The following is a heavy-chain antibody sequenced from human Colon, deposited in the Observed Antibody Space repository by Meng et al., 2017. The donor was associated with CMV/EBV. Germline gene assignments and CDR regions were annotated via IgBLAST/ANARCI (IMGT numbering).Heavy chain of an antibody. CDR1: GFTFADYT. CDR3: AKDRGCDTTRRYTWWFHP. Sequence: GGSLRLSCEASGFTFADYTMHWVRQAPGKGLEWVSLINWDGRLTYYADSVKGRFTISRDNSKGSLYLQINDLRTEDSAVYYCAKDRGCDTTRRYTWWFHPWGQGTLVTVSS. CDR2: INWDGRLT. J-gene: IGHJ5*02. V-gene: IGHV3-43*01. D-gene: IGHD2-2*01.